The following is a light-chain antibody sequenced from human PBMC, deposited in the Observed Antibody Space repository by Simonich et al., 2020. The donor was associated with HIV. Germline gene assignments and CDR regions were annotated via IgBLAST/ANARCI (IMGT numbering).Light chain of an antibody. Sequence: EVVMTQSPATLSVSPGERATLSCRASQSVSSNLAWYQQMPGQAPRLLIYYASDRATGIPARFSGSGSGTDFTLTISSLEPEDFAVYYCQQRSSWPSLTFGGGTKVEIK. V-gene: IGKV3-11*01. CDR1: QSVSSN. CDR3: QQRSSWPSLT. CDR2: YAS. J-gene: IGKJ4*01.